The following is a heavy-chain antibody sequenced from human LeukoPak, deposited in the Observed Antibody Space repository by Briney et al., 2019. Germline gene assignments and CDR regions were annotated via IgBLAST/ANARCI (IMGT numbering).Heavy chain of an antibody. V-gene: IGHV4-34*01. J-gene: IGHJ4*02. D-gene: IGHD2-15*01. CDR2: INHSGST. Sequence: SETLSLTCTVSGGSISSYYWSWIRQHPGKGLEWIGEINHSGSTNYNPSLKSRVTISVDTSKNQFSLKLSSVTAADTAVYYCASQGKDCSGGSCYSGVRYFDYWGQGTLVTVSS. CDR3: ASQGKDCSGGSCYSGVRYFDY. CDR1: GGSISSYY.